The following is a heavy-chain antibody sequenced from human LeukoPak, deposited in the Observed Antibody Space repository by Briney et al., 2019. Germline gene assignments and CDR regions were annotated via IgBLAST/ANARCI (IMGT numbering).Heavy chain of an antibody. Sequence: GGSLRLSCAASGFTFGTYWMSWVRQAPGKGLEWVANIKQDGSEKYYVDSVKGRFTISRDNAKNSVYLQMNSLRAEDTAVYYCARDFRGSPPDFWGQGTLVTVSS. CDR3: ARDFRGSPPDF. CDR1: GFTFGTYW. D-gene: IGHD5-12*01. J-gene: IGHJ4*02. V-gene: IGHV3-7*01. CDR2: IKQDGSEK.